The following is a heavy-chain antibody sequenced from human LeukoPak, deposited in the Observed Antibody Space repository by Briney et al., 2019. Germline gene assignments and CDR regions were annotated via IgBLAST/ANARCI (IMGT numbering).Heavy chain of an antibody. CDR2: ISSSSSYI. V-gene: IGHV3-21*01. CDR1: GFTFSSYS. Sequence: GGSLRLSCAASGFTFSSYSMNWVRQAPGKGLEWVSSISSSSSYIYYADSVKGRFTISRDNAKNSLYLQMNSLRAEDTAVYYCARDSHGAYGSGSPWGQGTLVTVSS. J-gene: IGHJ5*02. CDR3: ARDSHGAYGSGSP. D-gene: IGHD3-10*01.